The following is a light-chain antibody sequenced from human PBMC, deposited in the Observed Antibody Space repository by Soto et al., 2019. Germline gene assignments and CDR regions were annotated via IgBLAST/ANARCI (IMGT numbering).Light chain of an antibody. CDR2: DVS. V-gene: IGLV2-14*03. CDR3: NSFTTTNTYV. CDR1: SSYVGGFDH. Sequence: SSLTQPASVSGAPGQSITISRPGASSYVGGFDHVSWYQQHPGKVPRLLIYDVSSRPSGVSDRFSGSKPGNTASLTISGLQAEDEADYYCNSFTTTNTYVFGTGTKVTVL. J-gene: IGLJ1*01.